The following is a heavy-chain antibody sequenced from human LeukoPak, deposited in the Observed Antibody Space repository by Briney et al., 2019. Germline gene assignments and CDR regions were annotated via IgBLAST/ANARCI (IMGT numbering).Heavy chain of an antibody. D-gene: IGHD2-2*01. CDR2: INAGNGNT. V-gene: IGHV1-3*01. CDR1: GYTFTSYA. CDR3: ARGLRDIVVVPAAPYYYYYYMDV. Sequence: ASVKVSCKASGYTFTSYAMHWVRQAPGQRLEWMGWINAGNGNTKYSQKFQGRVTITRDTSASTAYMELSSLRSEDTAVYYCARGLRDIVVVPAAPYYYYYYMDVWGKGTTVTVSS. J-gene: IGHJ6*03.